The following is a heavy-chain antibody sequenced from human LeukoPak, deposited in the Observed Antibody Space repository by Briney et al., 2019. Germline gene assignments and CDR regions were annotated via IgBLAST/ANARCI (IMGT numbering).Heavy chain of an antibody. CDR1: GFTVSGTF. J-gene: IGHJ4*02. CDR3: ANRPERWLQPFDY. Sequence: PGGSLRLSCAASGFTVSGTFMTWVRQAPGKGLEWVSLIYSGGSTYYADSVKGRFTISRDNSKNTLYLQMNSLRAEDTAVYYCANRPERWLQPFDYWGQGTLVTVSS. D-gene: IGHD5-24*01. V-gene: IGHV3-53*01. CDR2: IYSGGST.